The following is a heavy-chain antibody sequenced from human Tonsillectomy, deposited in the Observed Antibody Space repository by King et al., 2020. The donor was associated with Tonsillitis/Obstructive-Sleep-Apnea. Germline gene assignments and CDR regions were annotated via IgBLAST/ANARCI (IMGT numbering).Heavy chain of an antibody. CDR3: ASDYLHCTRAGCNPHYMDV. CDR1: GYTFTGHS. J-gene: IGHJ6*03. D-gene: IGHD2-8*01. V-gene: IGHV1-2*06. Sequence: QLVQSGTEVKKPGASVKVSCKTSGYTFTGHSMHWLRQAPGRGLEWMGRINPNSGVTNYAQKFQGRVTMTRDTSISTAYMELSRLRSDDTAEYYCASDYLHCTRAGCNPHYMDVWGTGTTVIVSS. CDR2: INPNSGVT.